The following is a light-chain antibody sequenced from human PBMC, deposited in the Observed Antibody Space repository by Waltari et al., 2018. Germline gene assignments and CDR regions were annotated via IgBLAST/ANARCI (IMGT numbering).Light chain of an antibody. CDR2: VNN. Sequence: QSVLTQPPSVSGAPGQRVTISCSGSSSNIWAGYAVHGYQQLPGTAPKLFIFVNNNRPSGVPDRFSGAKSGTSASLVISGLQAEDDADYYCQSYDSSLSAFVFGTGTKVTVL. CDR1: SSNIWAGYA. CDR3: QSYDSSLSAFV. V-gene: IGLV1-40*01. J-gene: IGLJ1*01.